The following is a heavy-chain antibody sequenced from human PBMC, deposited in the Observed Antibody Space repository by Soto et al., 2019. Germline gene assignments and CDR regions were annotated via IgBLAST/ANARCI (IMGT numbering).Heavy chain of an antibody. CDR1: GDSVISGSYY. CDR2: ISYSGIT. D-gene: IGHD3-10*01. V-gene: IGHV4-61*01. J-gene: IGHJ6*02. CDR3: ARYKRYYTGSGSYAYYFGLDV. Sequence: QVQLQESGPGLVKPSETLSLTCTVSGDSVISGSYYWSWIRQPPGTGLEWIGCISYSGITKYNPSLKSRVAISLDTSKNQFSLKLSSVTAADTAVYYCARYKRYYTGSGSYAYYFGLDVWGQGTTVTVSS.